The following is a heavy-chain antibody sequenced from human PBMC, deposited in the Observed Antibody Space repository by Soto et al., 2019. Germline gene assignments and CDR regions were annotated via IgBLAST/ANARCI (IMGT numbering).Heavy chain of an antibody. V-gene: IGHV3-23*01. Sequence: GGSLSLSGAASGFSFSNYAMSWVRQAPGKGLEWVSLISATGGGTYYVDSVKGRFTISRDNSHNTLYLQVHSLTAEDTAVYYCAKDRRAGGNSAFYFDFWGQGAQVTVSS. CDR2: ISATGGGT. J-gene: IGHJ4*02. CDR3: AKDRRAGGNSAFYFDF. CDR1: GFSFSNYA. D-gene: IGHD3-16*01.